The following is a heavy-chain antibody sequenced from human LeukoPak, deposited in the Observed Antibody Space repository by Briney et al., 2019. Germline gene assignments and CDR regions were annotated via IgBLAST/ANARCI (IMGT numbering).Heavy chain of an antibody. CDR3: ARDPPGHWYFDL. CDR1: GYTFTGYY. J-gene: IGHJ2*01. Sequence: GASVKVSCKASGYTFTGYYMHWVRQAPGQGLEWMGRINPNSGGTNYAQKFQGRVTMTRDTSISTAYMELSRLRSDDTAAYYCARDPPGHWYFDLWGRGTLVTVSS. CDR2: INPNSGGT. V-gene: IGHV1-2*06.